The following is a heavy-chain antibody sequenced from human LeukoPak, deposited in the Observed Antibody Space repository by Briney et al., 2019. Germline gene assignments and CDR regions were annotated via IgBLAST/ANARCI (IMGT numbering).Heavy chain of an antibody. D-gene: IGHD4-17*01. Sequence: PGGSLRLSCTASGFSFSAYAVMWVRQAPGKGPEWVSAIRGSGVNTYYADSVKGRFTVSRDNSKYTLFLQMNSLRAEDTAVYYCARDPNGDYIGAFDMWGPGTMVTVSS. CDR2: IRGSGVNT. CDR1: GFSFSAYA. CDR3: ARDPNGDYIGAFDM. J-gene: IGHJ3*02. V-gene: IGHV3-23*01.